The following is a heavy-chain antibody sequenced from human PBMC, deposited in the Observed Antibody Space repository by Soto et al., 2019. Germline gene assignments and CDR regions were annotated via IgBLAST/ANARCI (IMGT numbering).Heavy chain of an antibody. J-gene: IGHJ5*01. CDR1: AFPFSTYA. V-gene: IGHV3-23*01. CDR2: ISGSGTST. D-gene: IGHD1-7*01. Sequence: HPGGSLRLSCAASAFPFSTYAMSWVRQAPGKGLEWVSCISGSGTSTYYADSVKGRFTISRDNSKNTVYLEMNSLRAEDTAVYYFAKDLHGNSWNWWFDSWGQGTLVTVSS. CDR3: AKDLHGNSWNWWFDS.